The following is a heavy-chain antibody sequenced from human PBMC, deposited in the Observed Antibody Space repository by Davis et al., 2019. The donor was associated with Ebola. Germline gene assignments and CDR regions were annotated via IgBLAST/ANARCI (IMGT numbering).Heavy chain of an antibody. Sequence: GGSLRLSCAASGFTLSSYWMLWVRQAPGKGLERVANIREDGSDRYYVDSVKGRFTISRDNAKSSLFLQMDSLRVEDTAVYYCARGAGTNVYDVWGQGTTVTVSS. CDR2: IREDGSDR. V-gene: IGHV3-7*01. CDR3: ARGAGTNVYDV. J-gene: IGHJ3*01. CDR1: GFTLSSYW. D-gene: IGHD1-7*01.